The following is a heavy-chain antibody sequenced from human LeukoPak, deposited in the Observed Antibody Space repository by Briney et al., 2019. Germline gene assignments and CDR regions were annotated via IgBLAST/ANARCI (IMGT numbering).Heavy chain of an antibody. CDR3: ARDDRGLLWFGEYDY. CDR2: INHSGST. V-gene: IGHV4-34*01. J-gene: IGHJ4*02. Sequence: SETLSLTCAVYGGSFSGYYWSWIRQPPGKGLEWIGEINHSGSTNYNPSLKSRVTISVDTSKNQFSLKLSSVTAADTAVYYCARDDRGLLWFGEYDYWGQGTLDTVSS. CDR1: GGSFSGYY. D-gene: IGHD3-10*01.